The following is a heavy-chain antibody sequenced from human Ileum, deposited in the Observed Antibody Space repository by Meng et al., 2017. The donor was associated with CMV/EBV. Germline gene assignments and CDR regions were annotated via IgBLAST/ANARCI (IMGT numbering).Heavy chain of an antibody. V-gene: IGHV3-23*03. CDR3: AKDTTPDSRYNFDC. J-gene: IGHJ4*02. CDR2: VYRRSTAK. Sequence: GGSLRLSCSASGFASSDYSMNWVRQAPGGGLEWLSIVYRRSTAKYYAQSVKGRFTISRDDSTSTLYLQMNSLRVDDTATYYCAKDTTPDSRYNFDCWGQGTLVTVSS. CDR1: GFASSDYS. D-gene: IGHD2-2*02.